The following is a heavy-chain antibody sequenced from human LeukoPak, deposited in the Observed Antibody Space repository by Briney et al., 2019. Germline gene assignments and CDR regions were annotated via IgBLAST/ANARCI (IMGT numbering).Heavy chain of an antibody. J-gene: IGHJ6*02. D-gene: IGHD2-2*01. Sequence: PSETLSLTCTVSGGSVSSGSHYWSWIRQPPGKGLEWIAYIYYTGSTNYNPSLKSRVTISVDTSKNQFSLKLRSVTAADTAVYYCAKDWVPAANPNYYYYGMDVWGQGTTVTVSS. CDR1: GGSVSSGSHY. V-gene: IGHV4-61*01. CDR2: IYYTGST. CDR3: AKDWVPAANPNYYYYGMDV.